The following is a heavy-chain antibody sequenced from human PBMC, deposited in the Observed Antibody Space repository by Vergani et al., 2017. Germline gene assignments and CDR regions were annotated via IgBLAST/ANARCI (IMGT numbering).Heavy chain of an antibody. V-gene: IGHV2-26*01. Sequence: QVTLKESGPVLVKPTETLTLTCTVSGFSLSNARMGVSWIRQPPGKALEWLAHIFSNDEKSYSTSLKSRLTTSKDTSKSQVVLTMTNMDPVYTATYYCARIGHGDYPYYFDYWGQGTLVTVSS. CDR2: IFSNDEK. CDR1: GFSLSNARMG. J-gene: IGHJ4*02. CDR3: ARIGHGDYPYYFDY. D-gene: IGHD4-17*01.